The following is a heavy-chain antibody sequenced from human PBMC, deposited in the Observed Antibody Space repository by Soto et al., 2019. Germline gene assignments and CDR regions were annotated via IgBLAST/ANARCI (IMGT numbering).Heavy chain of an antibody. CDR2: MNEDSTYI. CDR1: GFSFSTYS. CDR3: VRDFGRYFRTGYMDV. J-gene: IGHJ6*03. D-gene: IGHD3-9*01. Sequence: EVQLVESGGGLVKPGGSLRLSCAASGFSFSTYSMNWVRQAKGKGLDWVSSMNEDSTYIYYAGSVRGRFTISRDNAEDSLYLQMNSLRDEDTSVYYCVRDFGRYFRTGYMDVWGDGATGTGSS. V-gene: IGHV3-21*02.